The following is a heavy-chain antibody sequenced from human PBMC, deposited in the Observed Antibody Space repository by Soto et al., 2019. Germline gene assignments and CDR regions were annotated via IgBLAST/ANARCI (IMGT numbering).Heavy chain of an antibody. CDR1: GFTFSSYW. Sequence: EVQLVESGGGLVQPGGSLRLSCAASGFTFSSYWMHWVRQAPGKGLVWVSRINSDGSSTSYADSVKGRFTISRDNAKNTLYLQMNCLRAEDTAVYYCARHEDNWNYEPPIDYWGQGTLVTVSS. CDR2: INSDGSST. V-gene: IGHV3-74*01. CDR3: ARHEDNWNYEPPIDY. J-gene: IGHJ4*02. D-gene: IGHD1-7*01.